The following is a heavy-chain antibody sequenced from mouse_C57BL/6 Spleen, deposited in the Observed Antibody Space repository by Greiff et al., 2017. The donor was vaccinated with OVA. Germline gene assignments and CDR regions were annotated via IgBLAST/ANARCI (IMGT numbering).Heavy chain of an antibody. Sequence: QVQLQQPGAELVKPGASVKLSCKASGYTFTSYWMHWVKQRPGQGLEWIGMIHPNSGSTNYNEKFKSKATLTVDKSSSTAYMQLSSLTSEDSAVYYCARKDYYSNYLYYFDYWGQGTTLTVSS. CDR1: GYTFTSYW. CDR2: IHPNSGST. D-gene: IGHD2-5*01. CDR3: ARKDYYSNYLYYFDY. J-gene: IGHJ2*01. V-gene: IGHV1-64*01.